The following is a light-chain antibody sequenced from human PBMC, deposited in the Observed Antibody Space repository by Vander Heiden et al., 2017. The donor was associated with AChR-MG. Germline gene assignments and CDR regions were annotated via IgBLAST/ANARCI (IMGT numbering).Light chain of an antibody. CDR1: QSVSSY. V-gene: IGKV3-11*01. Sequence: EIVLTHSPATLSLSPGERATLSCRASQSVSSYLAWYQQKPGQAPRLLIYDASNRATGIPARFSGSGSGTDFTLTISSLEPEDFALYYCQQRSNWPPTFGGGTKVEI. J-gene: IGKJ4*01. CDR2: DAS. CDR3: QQRSNWPPT.